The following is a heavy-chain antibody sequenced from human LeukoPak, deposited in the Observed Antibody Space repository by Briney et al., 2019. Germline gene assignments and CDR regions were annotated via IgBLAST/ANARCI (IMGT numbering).Heavy chain of an antibody. D-gene: IGHD3-22*01. V-gene: IGHV3-66*01. CDR1: GFTVSTNY. CDR3: AWDGYYDSSGYRKHDGFDI. Sequence: GGSLRLSCAASGFTVSTNYMSWVRQAPGKGLEWVSLIYSGSITQYADSVKGRFTISRDNSKDTLYLQMTSLRAEDMAVYHCAWDGYYDSSGYRKHDGFDIWGQGTLVTVSS. J-gene: IGHJ3*02. CDR2: IYSGSIT.